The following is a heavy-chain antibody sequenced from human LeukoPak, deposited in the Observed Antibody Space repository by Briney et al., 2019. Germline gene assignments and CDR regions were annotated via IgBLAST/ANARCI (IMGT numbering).Heavy chain of an antibody. CDR1: GFAFSRCG. Sequence: SGGSLRLSCAASGFAFSRCGMNWVRQAPGKGLEWVSSISGSSSYIYYADSVKGRFTISRDNSKNTLYLQMNSLRAEDTAVYYCANLRIDSGWYRWGSPYGMDVWGQGTTVTVSS. V-gene: IGHV3-21*04. J-gene: IGHJ6*02. D-gene: IGHD6-19*01. CDR3: ANLRIDSGWYRWGSPYGMDV. CDR2: ISGSSSYI.